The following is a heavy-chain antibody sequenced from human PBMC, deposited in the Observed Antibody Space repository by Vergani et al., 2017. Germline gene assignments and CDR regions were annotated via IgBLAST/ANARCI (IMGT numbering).Heavy chain of an antibody. CDR1: GGSFSGYY. CDR3: AREQWLPRIIDY. J-gene: IGHJ4*02. Sequence: QVQLQQWGAGLLKPSETLSLTCAVYGGSFSGYYWSWIRQPAGKGLEWIGRIYTSGSTNYNPSLKSRVTISVDTSKNQFSLKLSSVTAADTAVYYCAREQWLPRIIDYWGQGTLVTVSS. D-gene: IGHD6-19*01. CDR2: IYTSGST. V-gene: IGHV4-59*10.